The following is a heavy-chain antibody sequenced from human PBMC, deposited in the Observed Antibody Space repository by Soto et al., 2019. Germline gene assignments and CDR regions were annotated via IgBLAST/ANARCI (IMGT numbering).Heavy chain of an antibody. CDR3: ARVMVSSWLTRYYGMDV. J-gene: IGHJ6*02. CDR1: GFTFSSYS. D-gene: IGHD6-13*01. V-gene: IGHV3-48*02. Sequence: LRLSCAASGFTFSSYSMNWVRQAPGKGLEWVSYISSSSSTIYYADSMKGRFTISRDNAKNSLYLQMNSLRDEDTAVYYCARVMVSSWLTRYYGMDVWGQGTTVTVSS. CDR2: ISSSSSTI.